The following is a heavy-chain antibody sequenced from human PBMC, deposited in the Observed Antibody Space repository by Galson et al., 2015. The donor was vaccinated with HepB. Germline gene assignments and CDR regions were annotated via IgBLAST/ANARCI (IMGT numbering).Heavy chain of an antibody. CDR3: ARDGGRIAARLLYYYMDV. J-gene: IGHJ6*03. CDR2: INPNSGGT. D-gene: IGHD6-6*01. Sequence: SVKVSCKASGYTLTGYYMHWVRQAPGQGLEWMGRINPNSGGTNYAQKFQGRVTMTRDTSISTAYMELSRLRSDDTAVYYCARDGGRIAARLLYYYMDVWGKGTTVTVSS. CDR1: GYTLTGYY. V-gene: IGHV1-2*06.